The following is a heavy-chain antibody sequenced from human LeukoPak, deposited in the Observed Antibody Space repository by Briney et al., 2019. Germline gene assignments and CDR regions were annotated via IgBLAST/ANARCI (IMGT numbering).Heavy chain of an antibody. V-gene: IGHV1-46*01. D-gene: IGHD3-22*01. J-gene: IGHJ4*02. Sequence: ASVKVSFKASGGTFSSYGISWVRQPPGQGLDWMGIINPSGGSKSYAQKFQGRVTMTRDMSTSTVYMELSSLRSEDTAVYYCARDYYNSSGPSNFDYWGQGTLVTVSS. CDR2: INPSGGSK. CDR1: GGTFSSYG. CDR3: ARDYYNSSGPSNFDY.